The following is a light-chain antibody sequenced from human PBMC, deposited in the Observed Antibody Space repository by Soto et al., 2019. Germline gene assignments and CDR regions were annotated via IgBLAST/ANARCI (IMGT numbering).Light chain of an antibody. V-gene: IGKV3-20*01. J-gene: IGKJ4*01. CDR1: QRVSSSY. Sequence: ESVLTQSPGTLSLSPGERATLSCRASQRVSSSYLAWYQQRPGQAPRLLIYGASRRATGIPDRFSGSGSGTDFTLTISRLEPEDFAVYFCQQYGSSPLTLGGGTKVDI. CDR2: GAS. CDR3: QQYGSSPLT.